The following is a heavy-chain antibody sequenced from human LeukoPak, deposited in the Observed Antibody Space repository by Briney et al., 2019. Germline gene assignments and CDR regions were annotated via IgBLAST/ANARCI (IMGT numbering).Heavy chain of an antibody. CDR3: ASEIPNLRYCSSTSCDY. V-gene: IGHV3-21*01. CDR2: ITRSSSFV. Sequence: GGSLRLSCAASGFTFSSYSMNWVRQAPGKALEWVSSITRSSSFVYYADSVKGRFTISRDNAKNSLYLQMSSLRAEDTAVYYCASEIPNLRYCSSTSCDYWGQGTLVTVSS. J-gene: IGHJ4*02. CDR1: GFTFSSYS. D-gene: IGHD2-2*01.